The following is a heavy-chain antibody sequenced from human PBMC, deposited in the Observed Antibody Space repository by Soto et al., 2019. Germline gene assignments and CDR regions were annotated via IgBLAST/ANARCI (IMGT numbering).Heavy chain of an antibody. Sequence: SETLSLTCTVSGHSISSYYWSWIRQPPGKGLEWIGYIYYSGSTNYNPSLKSRVTISVDTSKNQFSLKLSSVTAADTAVYYCARVVPRITMVRGVISWFDPWGQGTLVTVSS. J-gene: IGHJ5*02. CDR2: IYYSGST. CDR3: ARVVPRITMVRGVISWFDP. CDR1: GHSISSYY. D-gene: IGHD3-10*01. V-gene: IGHV4-59*01.